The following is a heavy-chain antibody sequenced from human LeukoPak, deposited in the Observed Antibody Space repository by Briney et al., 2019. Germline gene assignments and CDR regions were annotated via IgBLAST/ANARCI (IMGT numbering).Heavy chain of an antibody. V-gene: IGHV3-21*01. CDR2: ITTSGTYI. Sequence: GGSLRLSCAASGFTFNSYAFNWVRQAPGRALEWVSSITTSGTYIFYADSVKGRFTISRDNAKNSLYLQMNSLGPEDTAVYYCARDPYSGNYGNYYYYYMDVWGKGTTVTISS. J-gene: IGHJ6*03. CDR1: GFTFNSYA. D-gene: IGHD1-26*01. CDR3: ARDPYSGNYGNYYYYYMDV.